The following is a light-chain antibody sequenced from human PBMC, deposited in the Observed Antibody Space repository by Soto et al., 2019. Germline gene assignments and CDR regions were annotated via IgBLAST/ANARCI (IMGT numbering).Light chain of an antibody. CDR2: GAS. V-gene: IGKV3-15*01. CDR3: QHYDSWPPL. J-gene: IGKJ3*01. Sequence: EKVLTQSPATLSVSPGERATLSCRASQSVSSDLAWYQQKPGQAPRLLIYGASTRATGVPARFSGSGSETEFTITITSLQSEDFAVYYCQHYDSWPPLFGPGTIVDIK. CDR1: QSVSSD.